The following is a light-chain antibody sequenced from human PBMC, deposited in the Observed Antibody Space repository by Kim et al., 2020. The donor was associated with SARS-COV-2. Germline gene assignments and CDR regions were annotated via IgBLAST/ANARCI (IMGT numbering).Light chain of an antibody. Sequence: QSALTQPASVSASPGQSITISCTGTSSDVGRYNFVSWYQQHPGKAPKMMIYEVSERPSGVSNRFSGSKSGDMASLTISGLQAEDEGDYYCSSYAGSLWVFGGGTKLTVL. CDR3: SSYAGSLWV. J-gene: IGLJ3*02. CDR1: SSDVGRYNF. CDR2: EVS. V-gene: IGLV2-23*02.